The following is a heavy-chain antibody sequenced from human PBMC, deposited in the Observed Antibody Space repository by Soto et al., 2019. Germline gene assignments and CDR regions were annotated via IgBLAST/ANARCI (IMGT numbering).Heavy chain of an antibody. CDR1: GFSLITGGVS. D-gene: IGHD3-16*01. J-gene: IGHJ6*02. CDR3: SHRRGMIMDV. CDR2: ISGDDEK. Sequence: QITLKESGPTQVKPTQTLTLTCTFSGFSLITGGVSVAWIRQPPGKALEWLALISGDDEKLYSPSLKSRLTITKDTTKNQVVFTMTNMDPLDTATYYCSHRRGMIMDVWGQGTTVTVSS. V-gene: IGHV2-5*02.